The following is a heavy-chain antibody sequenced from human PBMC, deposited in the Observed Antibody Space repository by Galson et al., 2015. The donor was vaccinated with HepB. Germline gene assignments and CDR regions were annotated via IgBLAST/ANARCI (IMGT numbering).Heavy chain of an antibody. CDR2: INPNSGGT. J-gene: IGHJ4*02. D-gene: IGHD3-22*01. CDR3: ARGPDRYYDSSGYYGVGY. V-gene: IGHV1-2*02. Sequence: SVKVSCKASGYTFTGYYMHWVRQAPGQGLEWMGWINPNSGGTNYAQKFQGRVTMTRDTSIRTAYMELSRLRSDDTAVYYCARGPDRYYDSSGYYGVGYWGQGTLVTVSS. CDR1: GYTFTGYY.